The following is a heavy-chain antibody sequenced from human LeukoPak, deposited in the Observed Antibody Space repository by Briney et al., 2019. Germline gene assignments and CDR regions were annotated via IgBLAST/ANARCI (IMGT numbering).Heavy chain of an antibody. V-gene: IGHV3-74*03. D-gene: IGHD5-12*01. J-gene: IGHJ6*02. CDR3: ARGGHKLDIEATRYYYGVDD. Sequence: GGSPRLSCAASGFILSDYWMHWVRQGPGGGLVHVSRIESDGSRTTYADSVKGRFTVSRDDAKNTMYLQMNSLRAEDTAVYYCARGGHKLDIEATRYYYGVDDWGQGTTVTVSS. CDR1: GFILSDYW. CDR2: IESDGSRT.